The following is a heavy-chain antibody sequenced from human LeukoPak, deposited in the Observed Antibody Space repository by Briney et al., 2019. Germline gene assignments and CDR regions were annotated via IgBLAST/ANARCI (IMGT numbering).Heavy chain of an antibody. CDR3: ATGSHRMGYFDY. Sequence: ASVKVSCKASGDTFSSYAITWVRQAPGQGLEWMGGIIPIFGTANYAQKFQGRVTITADESTSTAYMELSSLRSEDTAVYYCATGSHRMGYFDYWGQGTLVTVSS. CDR2: IIPIFGTA. J-gene: IGHJ4*02. D-gene: IGHD1-26*01. V-gene: IGHV1-69*01. CDR1: GDTFSSYA.